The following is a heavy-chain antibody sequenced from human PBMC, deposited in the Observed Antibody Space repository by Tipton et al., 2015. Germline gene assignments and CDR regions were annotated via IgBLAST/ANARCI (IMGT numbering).Heavy chain of an antibody. D-gene: IGHD3-22*01. CDR2: IQPGDSDT. J-gene: IGHJ6*02. CDR3: ARQARDYYDSSGYYGLGVDV. V-gene: IGHV5-51*01. CDR1: GYSFTSYW. Sequence: VQLVQSGAEVKKPGESLNISCKVSGYSFTSYWIGWVRQMPGKGLEWMGIIQPGDSDTRYSPPFQGQVTISADKSISTAYLQWSSLKASDTAMYYCARQARDYYDSSGYYGLGVDVWGQGTTVTVSS.